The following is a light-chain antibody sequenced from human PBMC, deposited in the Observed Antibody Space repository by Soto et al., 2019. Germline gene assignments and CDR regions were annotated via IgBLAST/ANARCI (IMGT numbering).Light chain of an antibody. Sequence: DIQMTQSPSSLSASVGDRVTITCRTSQGIRNDLDWYQQKPGKAPKRLIYAASSLQSGVPSRFSGSGSGTEFTLTISSLQPEDFATYYCLQHNSYPRTFGQGTNVEVK. CDR3: LQHNSYPRT. CDR2: AAS. V-gene: IGKV1-17*01. J-gene: IGKJ1*01. CDR1: QGIRND.